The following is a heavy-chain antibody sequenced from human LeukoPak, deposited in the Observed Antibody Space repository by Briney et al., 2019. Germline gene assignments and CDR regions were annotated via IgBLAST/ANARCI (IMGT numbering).Heavy chain of an antibody. D-gene: IGHD6-19*01. J-gene: IGHJ3*02. CDR3: ARVSLSSGWYTSDAFDI. CDR1: GGTFSSYA. V-gene: IGHV1-69*13. CDR2: IIPIFGTA. Sequence: SVKVSCKASGGTFSSYAISWVRQAPGQGLEWMGGIIPIFGTANYAQKFQGRVTITANESTSTAYMELSSLRSEDTAVYYCARVSLSSGWYTSDAFDIWGQGTMVTVSS.